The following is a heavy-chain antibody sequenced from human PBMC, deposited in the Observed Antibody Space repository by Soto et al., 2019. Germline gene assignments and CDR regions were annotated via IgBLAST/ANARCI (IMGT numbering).Heavy chain of an antibody. J-gene: IGHJ4*02. V-gene: IGHV3-73*01. Sequence: GGSLRLSCAASGLTFSASGMHWVRQASGKGLEWVGRIRSKANNYATAYAASVKGRFTVSRDDSKNTAYLQMDSLETEDTAVYYCTRQYVDDYNLFDSWGQGTLVTVYS. CDR1: GLTFSASG. CDR2: IRSKANNYAT. D-gene: IGHD4-4*01. CDR3: TRQYVDDYNLFDS.